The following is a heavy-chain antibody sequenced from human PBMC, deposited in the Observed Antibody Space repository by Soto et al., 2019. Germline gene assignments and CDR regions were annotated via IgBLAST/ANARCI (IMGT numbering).Heavy chain of an antibody. D-gene: IGHD3-3*01. V-gene: IGHV3-30*18. CDR2: ISKAGGNE. CDR1: GLSFTSYG. CDR3: AKEGWSERSGIYYYAMDV. J-gene: IGHJ6*02. Sequence: QEHLVESGGGVVQSGRSVRLSCEASGLSFTSYGMHWVRQAPGKGLEWVAVISKAGGNERYVDSVKGRFTISRDNSKNTLQLQMNSLRPEDTAVYYCAKEGWSERSGIYYYAMDVWGRGTTVTVSS.